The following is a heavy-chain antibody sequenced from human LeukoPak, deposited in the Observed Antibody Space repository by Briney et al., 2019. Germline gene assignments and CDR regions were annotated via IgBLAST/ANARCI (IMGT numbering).Heavy chain of an antibody. CDR1: GFTFTNAW. J-gene: IGHJ4*02. CDR3: TSVVLTARQFDS. V-gene: IGHV3-15*01. D-gene: IGHD2-21*02. Sequence: GGSLRLSCAASGFTFTNAWMNWVRQAPGKGLEWVGRIKSKAEGEATYYAAPVNGRFTISRDDSKNTLYLQMNSLKTEDTAVYHCTSVVLTARQFDSWGQGTLVTVSS. CDR2: IKSKAEGEAT.